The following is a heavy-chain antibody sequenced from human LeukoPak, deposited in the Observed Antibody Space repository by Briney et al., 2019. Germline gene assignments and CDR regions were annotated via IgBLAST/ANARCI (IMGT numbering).Heavy chain of an antibody. Sequence: GGSLRLSCAASGFTFSSYAMSWVRQSPGKGLEWVSTISGSGTNTYYADSVKGRFTISRDNSKNTLYLQMNSLRAEDTAVYFCAKAGVAGTSRYFDYWGQGTLVTVSS. CDR1: GFTFSSYA. CDR3: AKAGVAGTSRYFDY. V-gene: IGHV3-23*01. CDR2: ISGSGTNT. D-gene: IGHD6-19*01. J-gene: IGHJ4*02.